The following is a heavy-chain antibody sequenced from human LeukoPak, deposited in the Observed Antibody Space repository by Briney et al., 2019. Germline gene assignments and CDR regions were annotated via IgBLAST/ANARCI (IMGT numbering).Heavy chain of an antibody. Sequence: PSETLSLTCDVSGGSFSGFSWNWIRQPPGKGLEWLGEINQSGSTKCNPSLKSRVTISIDTSRSQFSLKMNSMTAADTAVYYCARCDSGGWFFDSWGQGALVTVSS. CDR1: GGSFSGFS. CDR3: ARCDSGGWFFDS. D-gene: IGHD6-19*01. CDR2: INQSGST. V-gene: IGHV4-34*01. J-gene: IGHJ5*01.